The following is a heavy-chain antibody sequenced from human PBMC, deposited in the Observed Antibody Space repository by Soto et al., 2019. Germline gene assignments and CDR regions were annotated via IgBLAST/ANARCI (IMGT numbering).Heavy chain of an antibody. J-gene: IGHJ6*02. V-gene: IGHV1-69*05. CDR1: GGTFSNSA. D-gene: IGHD5-12*01. Sequence: QVQLEQSGAEVKKPGSSVKVSCKASGGTFSNSAISWVRQAPGQGLEWMGGIMPIFRTPDYAQKFQGRVTXTXDXPTNTAYIELSGLRSDDTAVYYCARDKDRLQLGGNYYYILDVWGQGTTVTVSS. CDR3: ARDKDRLQLGGNYYYILDV. CDR2: IMPIFRTP.